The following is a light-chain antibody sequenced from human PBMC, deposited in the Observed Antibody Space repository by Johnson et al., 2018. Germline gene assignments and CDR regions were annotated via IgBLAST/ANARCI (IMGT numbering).Light chain of an antibody. Sequence: QSVLTQPPSVSAAPGQKVTISCAGSSSNIGNNYVDWYQQLPGTAPKLLIYENNKRPSGFPDRLSGSKSGTSATLRITGLQTGDEADYYCGTWDSSLSSGNVFGTGTKVTVL. CDR1: SSNIGNNY. CDR2: ENN. CDR3: GTWDSSLSSGNV. V-gene: IGLV1-51*02. J-gene: IGLJ1*01.